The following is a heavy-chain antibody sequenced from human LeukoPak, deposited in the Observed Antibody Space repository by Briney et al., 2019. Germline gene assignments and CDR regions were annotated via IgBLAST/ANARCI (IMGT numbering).Heavy chain of an antibody. J-gene: IGHJ6*04. CDR3: ARPDIVVVPYYYGMDV. D-gene: IGHD2-2*01. CDR2: ISYDGSNK. V-gene: IGHV3-30*04. CDR1: GFTFSSYA. Sequence: GGSLRLSCAASGFTFSSYAMHWVRQAPGKGLEWVAVISYDGSNKYCADSVKGRFTISRDNSKNTLYLQMNSLRAEDTAVYYCARPDIVVVPYYYGMDVWGKGTTVTVSS.